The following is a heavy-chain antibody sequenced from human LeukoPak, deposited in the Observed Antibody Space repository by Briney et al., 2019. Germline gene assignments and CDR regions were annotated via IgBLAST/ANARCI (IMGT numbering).Heavy chain of an antibody. V-gene: IGHV1-69*05. D-gene: IGHD2-15*01. Sequence: ASVKVSCKASGGTFSSYAISWVRQAPGQGLEWMGGIIPIFGTANYARKFQGRVTITTDESTSTAYMELSSLRSEDTAVYYCARDPGYCSGGSCYPSWFDPWGQGTLVTVSS. CDR2: IIPIFGTA. J-gene: IGHJ5*02. CDR1: GGTFSSYA. CDR3: ARDPGYCSGGSCYPSWFDP.